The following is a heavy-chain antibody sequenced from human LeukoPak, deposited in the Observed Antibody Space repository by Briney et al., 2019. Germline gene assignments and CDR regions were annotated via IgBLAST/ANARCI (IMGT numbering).Heavy chain of an antibody. V-gene: IGHV3-23*01. CDR2: ISDSGSIT. J-gene: IGHJ4*02. Sequence: GGSLRLSCAASGFAFSSQAMGWVRQAPGKGLEWVSVISDSGSITYYADSVKGRFTISRDNSKNTLFLQMNSLRAEDTAVYYCAKDARRTSGWNFFDYWGQGTLVTVSS. CDR1: GFAFSSQA. D-gene: IGHD6-19*01. CDR3: AKDARRTSGWNFFDY.